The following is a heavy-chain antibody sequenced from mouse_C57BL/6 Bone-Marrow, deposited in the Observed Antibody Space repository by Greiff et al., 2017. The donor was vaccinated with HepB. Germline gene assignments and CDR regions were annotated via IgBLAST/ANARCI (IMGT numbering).Heavy chain of an antibody. Sequence: DVKLQESGPGLVKPSQSLSLTCSVTGYSITSGYYWNWIRQFPGNKLEWMGYISYDGSNNYNPSLKNRISITHDTSKNQFFLKLNSVTTEDTATYYCARDTRVTMITTGYWYFDVWGTGTTVTVSS. D-gene: IGHD2-4*01. CDR1: GYSITSGYY. CDR2: ISYDGSN. V-gene: IGHV3-6*01. CDR3: ARDTRVTMITTGYWYFDV. J-gene: IGHJ1*03.